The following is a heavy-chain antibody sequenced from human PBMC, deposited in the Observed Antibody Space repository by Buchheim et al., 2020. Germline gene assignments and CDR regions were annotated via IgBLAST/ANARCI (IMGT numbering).Heavy chain of an antibody. CDR1: GYIFTSNT. CDR3: AVFKTTVTHFDY. CDR2: INAGNGNT. Sequence: QVQPVQSGAEVKKPGASVKVTCKASGYIFTSNTIHWVRQAPGQRLEWMGWINAGNGNTKYSQKFQGRVAITRDTSASAAYMELSSLRSEDTAVYYCAVFKTTVTHFDYWGQGTL. D-gene: IGHD4-17*01. V-gene: IGHV1-3*01. J-gene: IGHJ4*02.